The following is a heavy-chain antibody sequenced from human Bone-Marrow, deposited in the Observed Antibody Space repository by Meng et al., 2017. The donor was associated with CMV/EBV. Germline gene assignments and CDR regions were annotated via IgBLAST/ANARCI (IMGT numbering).Heavy chain of an antibody. Sequence: SVKVSCKASGGTFSSYAISWVRQAPGQGLEWMGGIIPIFGTANYAQKFQGRVTITTDESTSTAYMELSSLRSEDTAVYYCARGPRIDNVTPPPLYYYYGMDVWGQGTTVTVSS. J-gene: IGHJ6*02. CDR1: GGTFSSYA. CDR3: ARGPRIDNVTPPPLYYYYGMDV. V-gene: IGHV1-69*05. CDR2: IIPIFGTA. D-gene: IGHD1-26*01.